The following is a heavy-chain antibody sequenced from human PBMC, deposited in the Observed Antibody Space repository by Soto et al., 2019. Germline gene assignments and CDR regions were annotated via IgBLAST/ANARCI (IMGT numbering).Heavy chain of an antibody. CDR3: ARVGDGGGYFYL. CDR1: GFTVSSNY. V-gene: IGHV3-66*01. Sequence: EVQLVESGGGLVQPGGSLRLSCAASGFTVSSNYMSWVRQAPGKGVEWGSIIYSGGSTYYADSVKGRFTISRDNSKTTLYLQMNSLRAEDTAVYYGARVGDGGGYFYLWGRGTLVTVSS. J-gene: IGHJ2*01. D-gene: IGHD3-16*01. CDR2: IYSGGST.